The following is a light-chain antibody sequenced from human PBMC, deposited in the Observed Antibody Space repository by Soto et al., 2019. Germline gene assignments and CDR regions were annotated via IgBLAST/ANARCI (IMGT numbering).Light chain of an antibody. J-gene: IGLJ1*01. CDR2: EVN. CDR3: SSYAGSSNV. CDR1: VSDVGGYTY. Sequence: QSALTRPPSASGSPGQSGAIAFTGTVSDVGGYTYVSWYQQHPGKAPKLMIYEVNKRPSGVPDLFSGSKSGSTASLTVSGLQAEDEADYYCSSYAGSSNVFGTGTKVTV. V-gene: IGLV2-8*01.